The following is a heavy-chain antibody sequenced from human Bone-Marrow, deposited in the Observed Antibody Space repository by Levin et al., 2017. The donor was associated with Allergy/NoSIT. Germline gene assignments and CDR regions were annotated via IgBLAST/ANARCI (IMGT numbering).Heavy chain of an antibody. J-gene: IGHJ4*02. D-gene: IGHD6-6*01. CDR1: GFTFNTYG. CDR2: IGENWDT. Sequence: PGGSLRLSCGASGFTFNTYGMSWVRQAPGKGLEWVSSIGENWDTFYADSVKGRFTISRDNSKNTIYLQMNSLRAEDTAVYYCAKTGALVEAARRDFDYWGQGTLVTVSS. CDR3: AKTGALVEAARRDFDY. V-gene: IGHV3-23*01.